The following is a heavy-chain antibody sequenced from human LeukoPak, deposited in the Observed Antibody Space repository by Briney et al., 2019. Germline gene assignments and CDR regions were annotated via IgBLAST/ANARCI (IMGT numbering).Heavy chain of an antibody. J-gene: IGHJ3*02. Sequence: VASVKVSCKASGYTFIGYYMHWVRQAPGQGLEWMGKINPSGESTSYAQKFQGRVTMTRDTSISTAYMELSRLRSDDTAVYYCARAPGAFDIWGQGTMVTVSS. CDR3: ARAPGAFDI. CDR1: GYTFIGYY. CDR2: INPSGEST. V-gene: IGHV1-2*02.